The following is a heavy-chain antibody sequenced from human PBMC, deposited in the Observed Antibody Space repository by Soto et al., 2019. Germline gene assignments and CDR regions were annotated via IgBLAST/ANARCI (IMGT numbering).Heavy chain of an antibody. CDR1: GGTFSSHA. J-gene: IGHJ4*02. CDR2: IIPIFGTA. D-gene: IGHD3-22*01. V-gene: IGHV1-69*13. CDR3: ARGPSYYDSRANFGPHLDY. Sequence: SLKISCKASGGTFSSHAISWVRQAPGQGLEWMGGIIPIFGTANYEQKFQGRVTITADESTSTAYMELSSLRSEDTAVYYCARGPSYYDSRANFGPHLDYWGQGTLVT.